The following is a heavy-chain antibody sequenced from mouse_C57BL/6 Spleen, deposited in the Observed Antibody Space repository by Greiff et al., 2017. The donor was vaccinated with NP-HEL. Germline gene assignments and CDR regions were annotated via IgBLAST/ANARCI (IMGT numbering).Heavy chain of an antibody. J-gene: IGHJ3*01. CDR3: APYGNSWFAY. CDR2: IDPEDGET. Sequence: VQLQQSGAELVKPGASVKLSCTASGFNINDYYMHWVKQRTEQGLEWIGSIDPEDGETNYAPKFQGKATITADTSSNTAYMQLSCLKSEDTAGYYCAPYGNSWFAYWGQGTLVTVSA. V-gene: IGHV14-2*01. CDR1: GFNINDYY. D-gene: IGHD2-1*01.